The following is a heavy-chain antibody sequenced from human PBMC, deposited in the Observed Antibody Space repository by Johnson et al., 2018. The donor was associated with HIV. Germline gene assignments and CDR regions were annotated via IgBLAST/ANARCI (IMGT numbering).Heavy chain of an antibody. CDR3: ARRWELHSNAFDI. Sequence: VQLVESGGGLVQPGGSLRLSCAASGFTVSSNYMSWVRQAPGKGLEWVSVIYSGGSIGYADSVKGRFTISRDNAKNSLYLQMNSLRAEDTALYYCARRWELHSNAFDIWGQGTMVTVSS. J-gene: IGHJ3*02. CDR2: IYSGGSI. CDR1: GFTVSSNY. D-gene: IGHD1-26*01. V-gene: IGHV3-66*02.